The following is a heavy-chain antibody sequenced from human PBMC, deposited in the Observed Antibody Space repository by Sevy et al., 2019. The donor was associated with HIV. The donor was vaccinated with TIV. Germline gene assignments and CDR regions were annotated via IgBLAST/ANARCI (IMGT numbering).Heavy chain of an antibody. V-gene: IGHV1-2*02. CDR2: INPNSGGT. Sequence: ASVKVSCKASGYTFTGYYMHWVRQAPGQGLEWMGWINPNSGGTNYAQKFQGRVTMTRDTSIRTAYMELSRLRSDDTAVYYCARGFYYYDSSGYYWPWGQGTLVTVSS. CDR3: ARGFYYYDSSGYYWP. CDR1: GYTFTGYY. D-gene: IGHD3-22*01. J-gene: IGHJ5*02.